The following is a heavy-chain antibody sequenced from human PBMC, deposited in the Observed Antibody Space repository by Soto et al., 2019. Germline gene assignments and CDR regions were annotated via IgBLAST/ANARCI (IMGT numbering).Heavy chain of an antibody. V-gene: IGHV3-30*18. CDR2: ISYDGSNK. Sequence: QVQLVESGGGVVQPGRSLRLSCAASGFTFSSYGMHWVRQAPGKGLEWVAVISYDGSNKYYADSVKGRFTISRDNSKNTLYLRMNSLRAEDTAVYYCAKEYGDYADGGDWFDPWGQGTLVTVSS. CDR1: GFTFSSYG. D-gene: IGHD4-17*01. J-gene: IGHJ5*02. CDR3: AKEYGDYADGGDWFDP.